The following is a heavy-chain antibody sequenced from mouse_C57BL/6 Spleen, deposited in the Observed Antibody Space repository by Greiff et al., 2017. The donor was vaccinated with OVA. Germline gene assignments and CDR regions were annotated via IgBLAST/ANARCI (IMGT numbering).Heavy chain of an antibody. CDR1: GYTFTSYG. D-gene: IGHD1-1*01. CDR3: ALITTVVATEDYYAMDY. CDR2: IYPRSGNT. J-gene: IGHJ4*01. Sequence: QVQLQQSGAELARPGASVKLSCKASGYTFTSYGISWVKQRTGQGLEWIGEIYPRSGNTYYNDKFKGKATLTADKSSSTAYMELRSLTSEDSAVYFCALITTVVATEDYYAMDYWGQGTSVTVSS. V-gene: IGHV1-81*01.